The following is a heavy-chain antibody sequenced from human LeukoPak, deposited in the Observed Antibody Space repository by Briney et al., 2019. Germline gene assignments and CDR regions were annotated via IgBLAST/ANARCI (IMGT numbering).Heavy chain of an antibody. CDR2: INHSGST. CDR1: GGSFSGYY. V-gene: IGHV4-34*01. D-gene: IGHD6-19*01. J-gene: IGHJ4*02. Sequence: PSETLSLTCAVYGGSFSGYYWSWIRQPPGKGLEWIGEINHSGSTNYNPSLKSRVTISVDTSKNRFSLKLSSVTAADTAVYYCARHAMRRQWLLWGQGTLVTVSS. CDR3: ARHAMRRQWLL.